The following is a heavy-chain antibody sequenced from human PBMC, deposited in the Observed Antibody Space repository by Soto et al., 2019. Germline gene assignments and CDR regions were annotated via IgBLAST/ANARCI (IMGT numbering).Heavy chain of an antibody. V-gene: IGHV1-58*01. Sequence: GASVKVSCKASGFTFTSSAVQWVRQARGQRLEWIGWIVVGSGNTNYAQKFQERVTITRDMSTSTAYMELSSLRSEDTAVYYCAADSYCSSTSCYGGYYYYYYGMDVWGQGTTVTVSS. J-gene: IGHJ6*02. D-gene: IGHD2-2*01. CDR3: AADSYCSSTSCYGGYYYYYYGMDV. CDR1: GFTFTSSA. CDR2: IVVGSGNT.